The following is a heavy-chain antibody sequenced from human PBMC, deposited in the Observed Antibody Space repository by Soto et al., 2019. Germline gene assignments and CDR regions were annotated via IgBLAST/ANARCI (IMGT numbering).Heavy chain of an antibody. J-gene: IGHJ6*02. CDR2: IIPIFGTA. Sequence: QVQLVQSGAEVKKPGSSVKVSCKASGGTFSSYAISWVRQAPGQGLEWMGGIIPIFGTANYAQKFQGRVTITADESTSTAYMELSSLRSEDTAVYYCARVSGWLGSYRPYYYGMDVWGQGTTVTVSS. V-gene: IGHV1-69*01. D-gene: IGHD3-16*02. CDR1: GGTFSSYA. CDR3: ARVSGWLGSYRPYYYGMDV.